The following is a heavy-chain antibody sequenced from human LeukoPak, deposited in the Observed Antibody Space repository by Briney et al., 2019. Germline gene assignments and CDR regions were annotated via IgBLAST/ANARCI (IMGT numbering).Heavy chain of an antibody. D-gene: IGHD1-1*01. J-gene: IGHJ2*01. CDR2: IYYSGST. Sequence: SQTPSLTCTVSGGSISSGGYYWSWIRQHPGKGLEWIGYIYYSGSTYYNPSLKSRVTVSVDTSKNQFSLKLSSVTAADTAVYYCARTGLQHWYFDLWGRGTLVTVSS. CDR1: GGSISSGGYY. CDR3: ARTGLQHWYFDL. V-gene: IGHV4-31*03.